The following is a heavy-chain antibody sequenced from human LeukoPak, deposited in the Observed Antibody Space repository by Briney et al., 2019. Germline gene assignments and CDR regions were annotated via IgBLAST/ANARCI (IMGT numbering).Heavy chain of an antibody. CDR3: ATSGYDILTGYYPAFDY. Sequence: ASVKVSCKASGYTFTSYGISWVRQAPGQGLEWMGWISVYNDNTNYAQKLQGRVTMTTDTSTSTAYMELRSLRSDDTAVYYCATSGYDILTGYYPAFDYWGQGTLVTVSS. D-gene: IGHD3-9*01. J-gene: IGHJ4*02. CDR2: ISVYNDNT. CDR1: GYTFTSYG. V-gene: IGHV1-18*01.